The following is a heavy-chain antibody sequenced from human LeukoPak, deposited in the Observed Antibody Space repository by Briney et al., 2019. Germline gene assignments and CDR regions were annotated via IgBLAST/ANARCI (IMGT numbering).Heavy chain of an antibody. CDR1: GFTFSSYA. CDR2: ISGSGGST. CDR3: AKDRGHWVATTDY. J-gene: IGHJ4*02. Sequence: GGSLRLSCAASGFTFSSYAMSWVRQDPGKGLDWVSAISGSGGSTYYADSVKGRFTISRDNSKNTLYLQMNSLRAEDTAVYYCAKDRGHWVATTDYWGQGTLVTVSS. V-gene: IGHV3-23*01. D-gene: IGHD5-12*01.